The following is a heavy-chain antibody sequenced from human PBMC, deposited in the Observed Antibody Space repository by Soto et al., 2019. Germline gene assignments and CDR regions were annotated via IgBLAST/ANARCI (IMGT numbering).Heavy chain of an antibody. D-gene: IGHD6-13*01. Sequence: EVQLLESGGGLVQPGGSLRLSCAASGFTFTSYAMTWVRHAPGKGLEWVSSISSGSGGSTYYADSVKGRFTISRDNSRNTLYLQMNSLRAEDTAVYYSAKASKGGSSCCFPLDYWGQVTLVNVAS. V-gene: IGHV3-23*01. J-gene: IGHJ4*02. CDR2: ISSGSGGST. CDR1: GFTFTSYA. CDR3: AKASKGGSSCCFPLDY.